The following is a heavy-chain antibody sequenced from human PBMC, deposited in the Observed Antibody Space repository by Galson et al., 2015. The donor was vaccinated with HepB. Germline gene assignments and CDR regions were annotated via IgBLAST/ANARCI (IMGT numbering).Heavy chain of an antibody. CDR1: GYTFIDFY. CDR3: AAVKSRASAPDF. Sequence: VKVSCKASGYTFIDFYIHWVRQAPGRGLVWMGLLDPEDGATLYSERFQGRITMTADTSTDTAYMELSSLRSEDTAVYYCAAVKSRASAPDFWGQGTLVTVSS. D-gene: IGHD3/OR15-3a*01. V-gene: IGHV1-69-2*01. J-gene: IGHJ4*02. CDR2: LDPEDGAT.